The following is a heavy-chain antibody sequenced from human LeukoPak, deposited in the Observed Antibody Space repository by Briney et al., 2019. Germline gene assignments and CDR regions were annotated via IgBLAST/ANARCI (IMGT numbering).Heavy chain of an antibody. D-gene: IGHD3-10*01. CDR1: GGSLSSYY. CDR3: ARAHTSGLLWFGELGYYYMDV. J-gene: IGHJ6*03. CDR2: IYYSGST. Sequence: SETLSLTCTVSGGSLSSYYWSWIRQPPGKGLEWIGYIYYSGSTNYNPSLKSRVTISVDTSKNQFSLKLSSVTAADTAVYYCARAHTSGLLWFGELGYYYMDVWGKGTTVTISS. V-gene: IGHV4-59*01.